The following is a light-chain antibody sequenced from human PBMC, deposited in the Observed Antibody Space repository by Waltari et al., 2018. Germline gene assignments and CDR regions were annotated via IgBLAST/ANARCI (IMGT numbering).Light chain of an antibody. Sequence: DIVMTQTPLSLPVTLGEPASLLCTSSPSLLDSEDGNTYLEWYLRKPGQSPQLLIYEVSNRASGVPDRFSGSGSDTDFTLKISRVEAEDVGVYYCMQALEFPLTFGGGTKVEIK. J-gene: IGKJ4*01. V-gene: IGKV2-40*01. CDR3: MQALEFPLT. CDR2: EVS. CDR1: PSLLDSEDGNTY.